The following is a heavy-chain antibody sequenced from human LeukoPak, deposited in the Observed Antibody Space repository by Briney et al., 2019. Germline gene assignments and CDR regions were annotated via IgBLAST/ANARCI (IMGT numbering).Heavy chain of an antibody. Sequence: SETPSLTCTVSGGSISSYYWSWIRQPPGKGLEWIGYIYYSGSTNYNPSLKSRVTISVDTSKNQFSLKLSSVTAADTAVYYCARAPFGEYWFDPWGQGTLVTVSS. V-gene: IGHV4-59*01. CDR3: ARAPFGEYWFDP. CDR2: IYYSGST. CDR1: GGSISSYY. J-gene: IGHJ5*02. D-gene: IGHD3-10*01.